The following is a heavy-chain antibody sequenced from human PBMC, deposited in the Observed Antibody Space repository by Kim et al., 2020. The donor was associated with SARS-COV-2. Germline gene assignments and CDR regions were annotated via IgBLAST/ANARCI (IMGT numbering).Heavy chain of an antibody. CDR1: GFTFSGSA. V-gene: IGHV3-73*01. Sequence: GGSLRLSCAASGFTFSGSAMHWVRQASGKGLEWVGRIRSKANSYATAYAASVKGRFTISRDDSKNTAYLQMNSLKTEDTAVYYCTRRGSHFAGAPDVWGQGTTVTVSS. CDR3: TRRGSHFAGAPDV. D-gene: IGHD3-10*01. CDR2: IRSKANSYAT. J-gene: IGHJ6*02.